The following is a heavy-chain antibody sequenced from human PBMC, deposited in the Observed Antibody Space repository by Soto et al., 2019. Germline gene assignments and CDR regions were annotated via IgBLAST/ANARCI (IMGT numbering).Heavy chain of an antibody. D-gene: IGHD3-3*01. J-gene: IGHJ6*03. CDR2: IKSKTDGGTT. V-gene: IGHV3-15*01. CDR1: GFTFSNAW. CDR3: TTLTVDYDFWSGPLPLYYYYYMDV. Sequence: NPGGSLRLSCAASGFTFSNAWMSWVRQAPGKGLEWVGRIKSKTDGGTTDYAAPVKGRFTISRDDSKNTLYLQMNSLKTEDTAVYYCTTLTVDYDFWSGPLPLYYYYYMDVWGKGTTVTVSS.